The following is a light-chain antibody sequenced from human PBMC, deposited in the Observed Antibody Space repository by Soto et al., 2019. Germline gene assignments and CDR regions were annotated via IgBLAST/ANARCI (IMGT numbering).Light chain of an antibody. V-gene: IGKV1-5*03. Sequence: DIQMTQSPSTLSASVGDRVTISCRASQRIGTLLVWYQQKPGRAPTLLVYKASTFESGVPSRFSGSGSGTEFSLTISSLHPDDSATYYCQQYDSYPLTFGQGTRLEIK. CDR2: KAS. CDR3: QQYDSYPLT. J-gene: IGKJ5*01. CDR1: QRIGTL.